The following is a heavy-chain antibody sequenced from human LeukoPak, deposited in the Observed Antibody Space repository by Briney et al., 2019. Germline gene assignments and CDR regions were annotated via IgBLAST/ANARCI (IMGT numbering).Heavy chain of an antibody. CDR2: ISNNGGYT. CDR1: GFTFSSYA. V-gene: IGHV3-30*04. J-gene: IGHJ4*02. Sequence: GRSLRLSCAASGFTFSSYAMHWVRQAPGKGLEWFSAISNNGGYTYYADSVKGRFTISRDNSKNTLYLQMNSLRAEDTAVYYCAKDLDTEYYFDYWGQGTLVIVSS. CDR3: AKDLDTEYYFDY.